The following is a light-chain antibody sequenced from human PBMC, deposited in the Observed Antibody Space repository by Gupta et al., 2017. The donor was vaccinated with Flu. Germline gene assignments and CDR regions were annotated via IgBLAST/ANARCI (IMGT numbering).Light chain of an antibody. CDR2: DAS. CDR1: QSDRSSY. V-gene: IGKV3-20*01. CDR3: QHDYKLPRT. Sequence: GSLSLSPGERATLSCRASQSDRSSYLAWYQQKPGQAPRLLIYDASYRANGIPDRFSGSGSGTDFTLTISRLEPEDFAMYYCQHDYKLPRTFGQGTKVEIK. J-gene: IGKJ1*01.